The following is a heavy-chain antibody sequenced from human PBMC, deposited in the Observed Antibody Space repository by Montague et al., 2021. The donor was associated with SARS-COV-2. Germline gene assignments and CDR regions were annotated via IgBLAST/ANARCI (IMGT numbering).Heavy chain of an antibody. CDR3: ASNRFYYGSGSHVPDY. J-gene: IGHJ4*02. D-gene: IGHD3-10*01. V-gene: IGHV3-30-3*01. CDR2: ISYDGSNK. Sequence: SLRLSCAASGFTFSSYAMHWVRQAPGKGLGWVAVISYDGSNKYYADSVKGRFTISRDNSKNTLYLQMNSLRAEDTAVYYCASNRFYYGSGSHVPDYWGQGTLVTVSS. CDR1: GFTFSSYA.